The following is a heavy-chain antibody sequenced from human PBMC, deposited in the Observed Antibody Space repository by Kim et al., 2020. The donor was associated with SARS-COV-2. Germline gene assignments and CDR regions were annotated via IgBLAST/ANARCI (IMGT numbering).Heavy chain of an antibody. Sequence: TYTNASLRRRVTISADTSKNQFSLTLSSVTAADAAVYFCARGYGIFYGLDVWGQGTTVTVSS. CDR3: ARGYGIFYGLDV. J-gene: IGHJ6*02. CDR2: T. V-gene: IGHV4-30-4*05. D-gene: IGHD2-15*01.